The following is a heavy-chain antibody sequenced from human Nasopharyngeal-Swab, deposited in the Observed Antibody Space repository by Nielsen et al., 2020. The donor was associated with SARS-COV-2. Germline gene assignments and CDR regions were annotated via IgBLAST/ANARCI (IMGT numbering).Heavy chain of an antibody. Sequence: GALRLSCAASGFTFSDYSMNWVRQTPGKGLAWVSSITSSSRYIYYADSVKGRFTISRDNGKNSLYLQMNSLRAEDTAVYYCARGGMGGWYDYWGQGTLVTVSS. CDR2: ITSSSRYI. CDR1: GFTFSDYS. CDR3: ARGGMGGWYDY. V-gene: IGHV3-21*01. J-gene: IGHJ4*02. D-gene: IGHD6-19*01.